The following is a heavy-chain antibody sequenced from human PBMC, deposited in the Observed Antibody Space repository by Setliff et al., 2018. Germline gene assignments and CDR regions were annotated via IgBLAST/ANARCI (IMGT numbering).Heavy chain of an antibody. V-gene: IGHV1-18*01. Sequence: GASVKVSCKTSGYSFTNYGINWVRQAPGQGLEWMGWNSVYAREFQGRVTMTIDTPTSTAYMEVSSLRSEDTAVYYCARDRYYNSWSGTSITAPHDAFDIWGQGTMVTVSS. J-gene: IGHJ3*02. D-gene: IGHD3-3*01. CDR1: GYSFTNYG. CDR3: ARDRYYNSWSGTSITAPHDAFDI. CDR2: NSV.